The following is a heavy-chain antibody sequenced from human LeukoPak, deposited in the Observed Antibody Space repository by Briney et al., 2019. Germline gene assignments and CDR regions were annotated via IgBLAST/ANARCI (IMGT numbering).Heavy chain of an antibody. J-gene: IGHJ4*02. D-gene: IGHD6-19*01. CDR3: ARAVAGTFGLLDY. CDR1: GFTFSSYA. Sequence: PGRSLRPSCAASGFTFSSYAMHWVRQAPGKGLEWVAVISYDGSNKYYADSVKGRFTISRDNSKNTLYLQMNSLRAEDTAVYYCARAVAGTFGLLDYWGQGTLVTVSS. V-gene: IGHV3-30-3*01. CDR2: ISYDGSNK.